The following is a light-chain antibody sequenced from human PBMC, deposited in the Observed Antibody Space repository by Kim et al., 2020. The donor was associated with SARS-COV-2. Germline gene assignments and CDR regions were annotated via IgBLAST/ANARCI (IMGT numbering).Light chain of an antibody. J-gene: IGLJ2*01. CDR3: NSRDSNDNVV. CDR2: GKN. CDR1: SLRSYY. Sequence: VAFGQTVRITCQGDSLRSYYATWYKQKPGQAPILVIYGKNNRPSGIPDRFSGASSGNTASLTITGTQAGDEADYYCNSRDSNDNVVFGGGTKLTVL. V-gene: IGLV3-19*01.